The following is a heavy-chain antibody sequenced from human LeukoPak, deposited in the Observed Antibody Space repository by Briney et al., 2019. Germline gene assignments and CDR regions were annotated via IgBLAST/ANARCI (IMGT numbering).Heavy chain of an antibody. V-gene: IGHV4-31*03. CDR1: GGSISGGGFY. D-gene: IGHD2/OR15-2a*01. Sequence: SSQTLSLTCIVSGGSISGGGFYWSWLRLHPGKGLVWLAYIYDNGSTYYNPSLKSRLIISIDTSKNQFSLQLSSVTAADTALYFCARGPTLQDAFDIWGQGTLVTVSS. J-gene: IGHJ3*02. CDR2: IYDNGST. CDR3: ARGPTLQDAFDI.